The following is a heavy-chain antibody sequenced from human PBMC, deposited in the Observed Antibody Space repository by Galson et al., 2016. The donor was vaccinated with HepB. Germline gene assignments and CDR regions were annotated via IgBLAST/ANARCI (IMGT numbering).Heavy chain of an antibody. CDR2: ISGSSSHM. CDR1: AFTFSSYT. Sequence: SLRLSCADSAFTFSSYTMTWVRQAPGKGLEWLSAISGSSSHMFYADSVKGRFTISRDNPKNTLYLQMDSLRAEDTAISYCARGSGYTNGSSPGGIRYWGQGTTVTVSS. CDR3: ARGSGYTNGSSPGGIRY. V-gene: IGHV3-21*01. D-gene: IGHD6-19*01. J-gene: IGHJ4*02.